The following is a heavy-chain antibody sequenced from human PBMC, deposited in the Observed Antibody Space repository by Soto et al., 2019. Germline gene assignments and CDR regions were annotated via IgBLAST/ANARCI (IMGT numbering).Heavy chain of an antibody. D-gene: IGHD4-17*01. CDR2: IIPIFGTA. CDR3: AREGDYGDYAGFDY. Sequence: QVQLVQSGAEVKKPGSSVKVSCNAFGGTFSSYAISWVRQAPGQGLEWMGGIIPIFGTANYAQKFQGRVTITADESTSTAYMELSSLRSEDTAVYYCAREGDYGDYAGFDYWGQGTLVTVSS. CDR1: GGTFSSYA. V-gene: IGHV1-69*01. J-gene: IGHJ4*02.